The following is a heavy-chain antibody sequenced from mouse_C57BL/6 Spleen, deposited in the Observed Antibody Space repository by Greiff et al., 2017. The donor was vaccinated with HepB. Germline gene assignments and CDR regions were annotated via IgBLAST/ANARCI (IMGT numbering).Heavy chain of an antibody. Sequence: EVKLVESEGGLVQPGSSMKLSCTASGFTFSDYYMAWVRQVPEKGLEWVANINYDGSSTYYLDSLKSRFIISRDTAKNILSLQMSSLKSEDTATYYGAKDDGLDWYFDVWGTGTTVTVSS. D-gene: IGHD4-1*01. CDR3: AKDDGLDWYFDV. V-gene: IGHV5-16*01. CDR1: GFTFSDYY. CDR2: INYDGSST. J-gene: IGHJ1*03.